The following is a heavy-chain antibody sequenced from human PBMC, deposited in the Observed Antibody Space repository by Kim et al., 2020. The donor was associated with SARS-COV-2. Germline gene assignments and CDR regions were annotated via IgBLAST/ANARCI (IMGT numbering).Heavy chain of an antibody. CDR3: ARRFRYYYYYGMDV. V-gene: IGHV1-46*01. D-gene: IGHD2-21*01. Sequence: AQKFQGRVTMTRDTSTSTVYMELSSLRSEDTAVYYCARRFRYYYYYGMDVWGQGTTVTVSS. J-gene: IGHJ6*02.